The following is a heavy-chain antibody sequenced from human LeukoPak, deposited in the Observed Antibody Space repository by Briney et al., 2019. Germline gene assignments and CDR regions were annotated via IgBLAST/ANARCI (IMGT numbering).Heavy chain of an antibody. Sequence: SETLSLTCTVSGGSISSSSYSWGWIRPPPGKGLEWIGSFYYSGSTYYNPSLKSRVTISVDTSKNQFSLTLISVTAADTAVYYCASRSWQLAVFFDYWGQGTLVTVSS. CDR2: FYYSGST. CDR1: GGSISSSSYS. CDR3: ASRSWQLAVFFDY. J-gene: IGHJ4*02. V-gene: IGHV4-39*01. D-gene: IGHD6-13*01.